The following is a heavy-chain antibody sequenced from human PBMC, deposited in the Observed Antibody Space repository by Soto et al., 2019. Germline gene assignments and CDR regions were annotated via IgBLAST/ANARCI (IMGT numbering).Heavy chain of an antibody. CDR3: ARDRLVATIGGFYDY. D-gene: IGHD5-12*01. CDR1: GGNFSSYT. Sequence: QVQLVQSGAEVKKPGSSVKVSCKASGGNFSSYTISWERQAPGQGLDGLGRIIPILGIANYAQKFQGRVTITADKSTSTAYMELSSLISEDTAVYSCARDRLVATIGGFYDYWGQGTLVTVSS. J-gene: IGHJ4*02. V-gene: IGHV1-69*08. CDR2: IIPILGIA.